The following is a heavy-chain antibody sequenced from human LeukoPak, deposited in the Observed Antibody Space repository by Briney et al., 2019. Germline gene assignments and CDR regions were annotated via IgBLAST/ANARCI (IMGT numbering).Heavy chain of an antibody. CDR1: GFTFSNYS. Sequence: GASLRLSCAASGFTFSNYSMSWVRQAPGKGLEWVSAITGSGGNTYYADSVKGRFTISRDNSKNTVFLQMNSLRAEDTAVYYCAKWGDYDVLTGYYVSDYWGQGTLVTVSS. D-gene: IGHD3-9*01. J-gene: IGHJ4*02. CDR3: AKWGDYDVLTGYYVSDY. CDR2: ITGSGGNT. V-gene: IGHV3-23*01.